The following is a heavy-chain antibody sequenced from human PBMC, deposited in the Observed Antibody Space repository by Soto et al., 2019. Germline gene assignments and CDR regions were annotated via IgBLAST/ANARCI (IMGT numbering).Heavy chain of an antibody. CDR2: IIPIFGTA. V-gene: IGHV1-69*05. CDR3: ARASPSGYRFLDY. Sequence: ASVKVSCKASGGTFSSYAISWVRHAPGQGLEWMGGIIPIFGTANYAQKFQGRVTITTDESTSTAYMELRRLRSEDTAVYYCARASPSGYRFLDYWGQGTLVTVSS. CDR1: GGTFSSYA. D-gene: IGHD3-22*01. J-gene: IGHJ4*02.